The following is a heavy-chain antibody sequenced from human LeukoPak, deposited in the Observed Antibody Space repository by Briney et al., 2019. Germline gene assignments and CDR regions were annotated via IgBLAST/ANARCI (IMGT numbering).Heavy chain of an antibody. V-gene: IGHV3-21*01. J-gene: IGHJ2*01. CDR2: ISSSSSYI. Sequence: GGSLRLSCAASGFTYSSYSMNWVRQAPGKGLEWVSSISSSSSYIYYADSVKGRFTISRDNAKNSLYLQMNSLRAEDTAVYYCARDALDCSSTSCYTDWYFDLWGRGTLVTVSS. D-gene: IGHD2-2*02. CDR1: GFTYSSYS. CDR3: ARDALDCSSTSCYTDWYFDL.